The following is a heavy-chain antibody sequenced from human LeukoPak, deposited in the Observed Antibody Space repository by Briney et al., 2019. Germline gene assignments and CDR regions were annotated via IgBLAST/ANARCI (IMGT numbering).Heavy chain of an antibody. V-gene: IGHV4-59*08. D-gene: IGHD5-12*01. J-gene: IGHJ4*02. Sequence: PSETLSLTCTVSGGSISSYYWSWIRQPPGKGLEWIGYIYYSGSTNYNPSLKSRVTISVDTSKNQFSLKLSSVTAADTAVYYCARHEGWLLYYFDYWGQGTLVTVSS. CDR2: IYYSGST. CDR1: GGSISSYY. CDR3: ARHEGWLLYYFDY.